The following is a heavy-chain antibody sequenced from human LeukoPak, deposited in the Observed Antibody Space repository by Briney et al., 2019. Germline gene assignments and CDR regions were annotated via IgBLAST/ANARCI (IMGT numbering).Heavy chain of an antibody. Sequence: GGSLRLSCAASGFTFSNAWMSWVRQAPGKGLEWVGRIKSKTDGGTTDYAAPVKGRFTISRDDSKNTLYLQMNSLKTEDTAVYYCVGDGWELLRVDYWGQGTLVTVSS. V-gene: IGHV3-15*01. CDR3: VGDGWELLRVDY. CDR1: GFTFSNAW. D-gene: IGHD1-26*01. J-gene: IGHJ4*02. CDR2: IKSKTDGGTT.